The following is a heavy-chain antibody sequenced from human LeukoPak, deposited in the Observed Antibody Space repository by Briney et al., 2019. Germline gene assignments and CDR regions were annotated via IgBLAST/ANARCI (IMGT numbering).Heavy chain of an antibody. J-gene: IGHJ4*02. CDR1: GGSISSSSYY. V-gene: IGHV4-39*01. CDR3: ARLKDIGVLPGTPYFDY. CDR2: IYYGGST. D-gene: IGHD2-2*01. Sequence: SETLSLTCTVSGGSISSSSYYWGWVRQPPGEGLEWVGNIYYGGSTYYNPSLKRRVTISVDTSKNQFSLKLSSVTAADTAVYYCARLKDIGVLPGTPYFDYWGQGTLVTVSS.